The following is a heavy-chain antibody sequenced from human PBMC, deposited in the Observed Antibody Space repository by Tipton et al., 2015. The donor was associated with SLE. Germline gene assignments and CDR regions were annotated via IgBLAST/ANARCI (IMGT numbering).Heavy chain of an antibody. CDR2: IYYSGST. J-gene: IGHJ4*02. V-gene: IGHV4-31*03. Sequence: TLSLTCTVSGGSISSGGYYWSWIRQHPGKGLEWIGYIYYSGSTYYNPSLKSRVTISVDTSKNQFSLKLSSVTAADTAVYYCATASSSQAYYFDYWGQGTLVPVSS. CDR3: ATASSSQAYYFDY. D-gene: IGHD6-6*01. CDR1: GGSISSGGYY.